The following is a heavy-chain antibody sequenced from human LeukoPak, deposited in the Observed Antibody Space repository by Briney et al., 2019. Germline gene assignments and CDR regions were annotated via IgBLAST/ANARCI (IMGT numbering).Heavy chain of an antibody. J-gene: IGHJ6*03. D-gene: IGHD3-10*01. CDR3: ARDVWYYGSGSYREYYMDV. CDR1: GFTFSSYS. Sequence: GGSLRLSCAASGFTFSSYSMNWVRQAPGKGLEWVSSISSSSSYIYYADSVKGRFTISRDNAKNSLYLQMNSLRAEDTAVYYCARDVWYYGSGSYREYYMDVWGKGTTVTISS. CDR2: ISSSSSYI. V-gene: IGHV3-21*01.